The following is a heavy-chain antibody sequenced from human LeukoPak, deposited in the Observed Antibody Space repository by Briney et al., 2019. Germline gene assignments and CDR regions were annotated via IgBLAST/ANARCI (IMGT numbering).Heavy chain of an antibody. D-gene: IGHD2-2*01. V-gene: IGHV3-23*01. J-gene: IGHJ4*02. CDR2: ISGSGGGT. CDR3: AKEPGYCSSTSCRGIDY. CDR1: GFTFSSYA. Sequence: GGSLRLSCAASGFTFSSYAMSWVRQAPGKGLEWVSGISGSGGGTYYADSVKGRFTISRDNSKNTLYLQMNSLRAEDTAVYYCAKEPGYCSSTSCRGIDYWGQGALVTVSS.